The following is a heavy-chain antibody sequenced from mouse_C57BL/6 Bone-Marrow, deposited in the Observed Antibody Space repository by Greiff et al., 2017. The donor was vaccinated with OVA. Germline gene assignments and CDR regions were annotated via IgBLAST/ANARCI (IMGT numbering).Heavy chain of an antibody. Sequence: EVKLVESGGGLVQPGGSLKLSCAASGFTFSDYGMAWVRQAPRKGPEGVASISNLAYSIYYADTVTGRFTISRENAKNTLYLEMSSLRSEDTAMYYCARRGNYAPFDYWGQGTTLTVSS. CDR1: GFTFSDYG. CDR2: ISNLAYSI. D-gene: IGHD1-1*02. V-gene: IGHV5-15*01. J-gene: IGHJ2*01. CDR3: ARRGNYAPFDY.